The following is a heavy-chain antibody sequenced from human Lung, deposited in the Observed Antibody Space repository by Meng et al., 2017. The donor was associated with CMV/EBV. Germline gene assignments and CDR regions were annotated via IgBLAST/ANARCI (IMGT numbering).Heavy chain of an antibody. Sequence: SXAASGIIFRNAWMTWVRQVPGKGPEWVGRIKSIFDGATSDYAAPVKGRFIISRDDSKNTLYLQMNSLKTEDTGVYYCTKAPPYTGGRYSALWGQGTLVTVSS. J-gene: IGHJ1*01. CDR2: IKSIFDGATS. CDR1: GIIFRNAW. D-gene: IGHD3-16*01. V-gene: IGHV3-15*01. CDR3: TKAPPYTGGRYSAL.